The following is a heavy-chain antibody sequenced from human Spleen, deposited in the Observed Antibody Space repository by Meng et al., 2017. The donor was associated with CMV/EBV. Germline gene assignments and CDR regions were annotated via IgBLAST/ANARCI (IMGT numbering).Heavy chain of an antibody. CDR2: VHHSGTT. V-gene: IGHV4-4*02. Sequence: SSGSVSISNWWTWFRQPPGKGLEWIGEVHHSGTTSYNPSLKSRLTISVDKSKNQFSLSLNFVTAADTAMYYCARVGVWGTYRYSIDSWGPGVLVTVSS. D-gene: IGHD3-16*02. CDR1: SGSVSISNW. CDR3: ARVGVWGTYRYSIDS. J-gene: IGHJ4*02.